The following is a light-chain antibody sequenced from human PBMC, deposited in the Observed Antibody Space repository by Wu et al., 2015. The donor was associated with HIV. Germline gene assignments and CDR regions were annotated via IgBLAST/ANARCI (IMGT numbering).Light chain of an antibody. J-gene: IGKJ1*01. CDR1: QDIRNY. CDR3: QKYNTAPWT. CDR2: RAS. Sequence: DIQMTQSPSSLSASVGDRVTITCRATQDIRNYLVWYQQQPGKVPKLLIYRASTLVLGVPSRFSGSGSGTDFTLTISSLQPEDVATYYCQKYNTAPWTFGQGTKVEIK. V-gene: IGKV1-27*01.